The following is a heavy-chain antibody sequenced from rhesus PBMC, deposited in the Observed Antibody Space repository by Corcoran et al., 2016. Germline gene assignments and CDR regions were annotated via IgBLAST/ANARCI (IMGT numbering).Heavy chain of an antibody. V-gene: IGHV4S11*01. CDR2: IYGSGSST. Sequence: CAVSGGSISSNYWSWIRQPPGKGLEWIGYIYGSGSSTNYNPSLKSRVTLSVDTSKNQFSLKLSSVTAADTAVYYCAREAVAAGAFDYWGQGVLVTVSS. CDR3: AREAVAAGAFDY. CDR1: GGSISSNY. D-gene: IGHD6-13*01. J-gene: IGHJ4*01.